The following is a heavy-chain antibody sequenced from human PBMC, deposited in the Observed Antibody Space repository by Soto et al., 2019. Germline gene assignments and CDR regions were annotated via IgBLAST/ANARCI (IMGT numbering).Heavy chain of an antibody. CDR1: GGSISSYY. CDR2: IYYSGST. J-gene: IGHJ6*03. Sequence: SETLSLTCTVSGGSISSYYWSWIRQPPGKGLEWIGYIYYSGSTNYNPSLKSRVTISVDTSKNQFSLKLSSVTAADTAVYYCARHSVKCGEQYYYYMDVWGKGTTVTVSS. CDR3: ARHSVKCGEQYYYYMDV. V-gene: IGHV4-59*01. D-gene: IGHD1-26*01.